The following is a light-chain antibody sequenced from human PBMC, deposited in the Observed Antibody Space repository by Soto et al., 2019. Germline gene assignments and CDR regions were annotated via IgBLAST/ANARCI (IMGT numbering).Light chain of an antibody. CDR1: QSVSGY. J-gene: IGKJ1*01. V-gene: IGKV3-11*01. Sequence: EIFLTQSPATLSLSPGERATLSCRASQSVSGYLAWHQHKPGQAPRLLIYDSSKRATDIPARFSGSGSGTDFTLTISSLEPEDFAVYYCQQRSNWPQWTFGQGTKVEVK. CDR3: QQRSNWPQWT. CDR2: DSS.